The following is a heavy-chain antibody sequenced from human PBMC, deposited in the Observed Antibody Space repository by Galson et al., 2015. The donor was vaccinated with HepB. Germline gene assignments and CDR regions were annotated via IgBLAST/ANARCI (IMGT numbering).Heavy chain of an antibody. J-gene: IGHJ6*03. V-gene: IGHV1-69*13. Sequence: SVKVSCKASGGTFSSYAISWVRQAPGQGLEWMGGIIPIFGTASYAQKFQGRVTITADESTSTAYMELSSLRSEDTAVYYCASFHCSSTSCYDLYLDYYYYMDVWGKGTTVTVSS. CDR2: IIPIFGTA. CDR1: GGTFSSYA. CDR3: ASFHCSSTSCYDLYLDYYYYMDV. D-gene: IGHD2-2*01.